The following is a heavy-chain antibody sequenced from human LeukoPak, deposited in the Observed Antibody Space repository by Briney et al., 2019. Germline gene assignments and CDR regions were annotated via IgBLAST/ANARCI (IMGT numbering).Heavy chain of an antibody. V-gene: IGHV4-39*07. CDR3: ARKIAATWYFDY. Sequence: SETLSLTCTVSGGSISSSSYYWGWTRQPPGKGLEWIGSIYYSGNTYYDPSLKSRVTISVDTSKNQFSLKLNSVTAADTAVYYCARKIAATWYFDYWGQGTLVTVSS. CDR2: IYYSGNT. CDR1: GGSISSSSYY. D-gene: IGHD2-21*01. J-gene: IGHJ4*02.